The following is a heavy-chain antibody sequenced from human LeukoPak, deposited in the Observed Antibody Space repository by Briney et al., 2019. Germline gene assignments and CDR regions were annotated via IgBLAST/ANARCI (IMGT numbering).Heavy chain of an antibody. CDR2: IYSGRTT. D-gene: IGHD5-12*01. CDR3: ARVGYGGYGVLDY. V-gene: IGHV3-66*01. CDR1: GFTVSSYY. Sequence: GGSLRLSCAASGFTVSSYYMSWVRQAPGKRLEWVSAIYSGRTTYYADSVKGRFTISRDNSKNTLYLQMNSLTAADTAVYYCARVGYGGYGVLDYWGQGTLSPSPQ. J-gene: IGHJ4*02.